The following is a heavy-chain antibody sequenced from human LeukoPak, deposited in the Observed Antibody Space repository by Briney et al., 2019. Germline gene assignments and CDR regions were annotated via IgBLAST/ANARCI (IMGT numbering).Heavy chain of an antibody. CDR2: LTGSSATA. D-gene: IGHD1-26*01. CDR3: TRVVLVGTTYSYFDY. Sequence: GGSLRLSCAASGFSLRNYGVNWVRQAPGKGLEWVSGLTGSSATAYHAGSVKGRFTTSRDDSKNTVYLQMSSLKAEDTAVYYCTRVVLVGTTYSYFDYWGQGTLVTVSS. CDR1: GFSLRNYG. J-gene: IGHJ4*02. V-gene: IGHV3-23*01.